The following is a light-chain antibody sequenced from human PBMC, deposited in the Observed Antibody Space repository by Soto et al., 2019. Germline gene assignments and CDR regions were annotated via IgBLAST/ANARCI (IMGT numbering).Light chain of an antibody. CDR3: QQSYSTPYT. CDR2: AAS. J-gene: IGKJ2*01. CDR1: QTISSY. Sequence: DIQMTQSPSSLSASVGDRVTITCRASQTISSYLNWYHQKPGKAPKLLIYAASSLQSGVPSRFSGSGSGTDFTLTISSLQPEDFATYYCQQSYSTPYTFGHGTKLEIK. V-gene: IGKV1-39*01.